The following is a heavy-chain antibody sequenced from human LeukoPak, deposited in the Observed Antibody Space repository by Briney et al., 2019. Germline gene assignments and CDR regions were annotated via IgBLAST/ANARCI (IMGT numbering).Heavy chain of an antibody. Sequence: AGGSLRLSCAVSGITFSSHAISWVRQAPGKGLEWVSAISSSGATTYYADSVKGRFTISRDNSKNTLSLQMHSLRAEDTAVYYCAKEDTTGMTPVLDYWGQGTLVTVSS. CDR1: GITFSSHA. J-gene: IGHJ4*02. D-gene: IGHD1-1*01. V-gene: IGHV3-23*01. CDR3: AKEDTTGMTPVLDY. CDR2: ISSSGATT.